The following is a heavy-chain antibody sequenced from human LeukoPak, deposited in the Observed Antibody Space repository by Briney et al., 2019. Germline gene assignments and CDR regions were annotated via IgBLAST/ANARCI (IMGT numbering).Heavy chain of an antibody. CDR1: GVTISTYS. V-gene: IGHV5-51*01. CDR3: ARHSCYDS. J-gene: IGHJ4*02. CDR2: IYAGDSST. D-gene: IGHD3-16*01. Sequence: GESLQISCRGSGVTISTYSFAWVRQMPGKGLEWMGVIYAGDSSTTYSPSFQGQVTISVDKSISTAYLQWSSLKASDSAIYYCARHSCYDSWGQGTLVTVSS.